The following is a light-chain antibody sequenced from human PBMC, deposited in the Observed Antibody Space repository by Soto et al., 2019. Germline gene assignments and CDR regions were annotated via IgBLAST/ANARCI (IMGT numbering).Light chain of an antibody. CDR2: KAS. CDR3: QQYNSYWT. Sequence: DIQMTQSPSTLSASVGDRVTITCRASQSISSWLAWYQQKPGKAPKVLIYKASSLETGVPSRFSGSGSGTEFTLTIRSLQPDDFATYYYQQYNSYWTFGQGTKVEIK. CDR1: QSISSW. V-gene: IGKV1-5*03. J-gene: IGKJ1*01.